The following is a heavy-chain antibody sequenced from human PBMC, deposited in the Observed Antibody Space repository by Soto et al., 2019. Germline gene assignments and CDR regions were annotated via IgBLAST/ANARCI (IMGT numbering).Heavy chain of an antibody. CDR3: ARGYSYGSGSGVYYYYYMDV. CDR1: GGSFSGYY. D-gene: IGHD3-10*01. J-gene: IGHJ6*03. Sequence: PSETLSLTCAVYGGSFSGYYWSWIRQPPGQGLEWIGEINHSGSTNYIPARKSRVTISVDTSKNQFSPKLSSVPAADPAVYYCARGYSYGSGSGVYYYYYMDVWGKGTTVTVSS. V-gene: IGHV4-34*01. CDR2: INHSGST.